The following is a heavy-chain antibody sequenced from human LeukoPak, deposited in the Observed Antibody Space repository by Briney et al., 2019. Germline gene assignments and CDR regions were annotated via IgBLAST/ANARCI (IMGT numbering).Heavy chain of an antibody. D-gene: IGHD6-13*01. CDR2: IYYSGST. CDR3: ARLGQLVPPLYYYYGMDV. Sequence: PSETLSLTCTVSGGSISSSSYYWGWIRQPPGQGLEWIGSIYYSGSTYYNPSLKSRVTISVDTSKNQFSLKLSSVTAADTAVYYCARLGQLVPPLYYYYGMDVWGQGTTVTVSS. V-gene: IGHV4-39*01. CDR1: GGSISSSSYY. J-gene: IGHJ6*02.